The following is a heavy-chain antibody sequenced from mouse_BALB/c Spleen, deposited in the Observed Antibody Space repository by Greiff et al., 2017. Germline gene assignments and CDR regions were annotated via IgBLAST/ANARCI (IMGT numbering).Heavy chain of an antibody. V-gene: IGHV5-6-4*01. J-gene: IGHJ3*01. CDR1: GFTFSSYT. Sequence: EVKVVESGGGLVKPGGSLKLSCAASGFTFSSYTMSWVRQTPEKRLEWVATISSGGSYTYYPDSVKGRFTISRDNAKNTLYLQMSSLKSEDTAMYYFTKIYDGYQAFAYWGQGTLVTVSA. CDR2: ISSGGSYT. CDR3: TKIYDGYQAFAY. D-gene: IGHD2-3*01.